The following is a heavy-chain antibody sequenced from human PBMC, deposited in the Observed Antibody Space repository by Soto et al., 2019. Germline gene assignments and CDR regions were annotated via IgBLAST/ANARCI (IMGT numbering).Heavy chain of an antibody. V-gene: IGHV4-59*01. CDR3: ARVSRDGYNPPPAYFDY. J-gene: IGHJ4*02. CDR1: GGSISSYY. D-gene: IGHD5-12*01. CDR2: IYYSGST. Sequence: PSETLSLTCTVSGGSISSYYWSWIRQPPGKGLEWIGYIYYSGSTNYNPSLKSRVTISVDTSKNQFSLKLTSVTAADTAVYYCARVSRDGYNPPPAYFDYWGQGTLVTVS.